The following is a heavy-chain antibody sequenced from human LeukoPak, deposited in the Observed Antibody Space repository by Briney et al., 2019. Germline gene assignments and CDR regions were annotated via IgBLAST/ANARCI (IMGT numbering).Heavy chain of an antibody. CDR2: ISYDGSNK. CDR1: GFTFSSYG. Sequence: GRSLRLSCAASGFTFSSYGMHWVRQAPGKGLEWVAVISYDGSNKYYADSVKGRFTISRDSSKNTLYLQMNSLRGEDTAVYYCAKDPGKFWSGHDYWGQGTLVTVSS. J-gene: IGHJ4*02. V-gene: IGHV3-30*18. D-gene: IGHD3-3*01. CDR3: AKDPGKFWSGHDY.